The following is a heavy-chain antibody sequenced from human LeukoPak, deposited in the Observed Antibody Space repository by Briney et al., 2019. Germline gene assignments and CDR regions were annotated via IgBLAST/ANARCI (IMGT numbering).Heavy chain of an antibody. D-gene: IGHD5-24*01. V-gene: IGHV4-4*09. CDR1: VGVTTDYY. CDR3: ARLKRDGEWHFDL. J-gene: IGHJ2*01. CDR2: IHAAGGP. Sequence: PSETLSLTCTFPVGVTTDYYSSWIRHPLGGGLECIGSIHAAGGPRYSPSLKSRLTLSGDTSKNQVSLRLNSLSAADTAVYYCARLKRDGEWHFDLWGRGTLVTVSS.